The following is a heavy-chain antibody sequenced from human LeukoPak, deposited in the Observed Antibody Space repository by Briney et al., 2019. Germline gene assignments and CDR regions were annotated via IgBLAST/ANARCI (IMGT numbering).Heavy chain of an antibody. Sequence: SQTLSLTCAVSGGSISSGGYSWSWIRQPPGKGLEWIGYIYHSGSTYYNPSLKSRVTISVDTSKNQFSLKLSSVTAADTAVYYCARHSEQSTNRRLYYFDYWGQGTLVTVSS. J-gene: IGHJ4*02. V-gene: IGHV4-30-2*01. CDR2: IYHSGST. D-gene: IGHD1-14*01. CDR3: ARHSEQSTNRRLYYFDY. CDR1: GGSISSGGYS.